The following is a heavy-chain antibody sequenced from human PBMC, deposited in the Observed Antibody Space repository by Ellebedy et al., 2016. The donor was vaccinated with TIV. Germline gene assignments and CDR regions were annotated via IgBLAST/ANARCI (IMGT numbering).Heavy chain of an antibody. V-gene: IGHV3-53*01. CDR1: GFTFSNAW. D-gene: IGHD1/OR15-1a*01. CDR2: IYDGGRT. Sequence: GESLKISCAASGFTFSNAWMIWVRQAPGKGLEWVSVIYDGGRTSYADSVTGRFTISRDSSKNTLYLQMNSLRADDSALYFCAVSLTTPGAFDYWGQGMLVTVSS. J-gene: IGHJ4*02. CDR3: AVSLTTPGAFDY.